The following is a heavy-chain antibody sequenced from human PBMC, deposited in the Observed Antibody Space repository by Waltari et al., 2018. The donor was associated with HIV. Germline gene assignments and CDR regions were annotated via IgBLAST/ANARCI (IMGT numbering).Heavy chain of an antibody. Sequence: EVQLVESGGGLVQPGGSLRLSCAASGFTFSSYWMHWVRQAPGKGLVWGSRSNREGSSTSYADSVKGRFTISRDNAKNTLYLQMNSLRAEDTAVYYCARTWALAGRDGYNGFDYWGQGTLVTVSS. D-gene: IGHD5-12*01. CDR2: SNREGSST. CDR3: ARTWALAGRDGYNGFDY. CDR1: GFTFSSYW. J-gene: IGHJ4*02. V-gene: IGHV3-74*01.